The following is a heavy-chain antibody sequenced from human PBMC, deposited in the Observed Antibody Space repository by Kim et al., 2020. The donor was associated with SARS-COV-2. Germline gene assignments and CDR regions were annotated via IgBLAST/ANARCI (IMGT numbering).Heavy chain of an antibody. CDR1: GGSISSSSYY. V-gene: IGHV4-39*07. Sequence: SETLSLTCTVSGGSISSSSYYWGWIRQPPGKGLEWIGSIYYSGSTYYNPSLKSRVTISVDTSKNQFSLKLSSVTAADTAVYYCARGMVREIYYFDYWGQGTLVTVSS. J-gene: IGHJ4*02. CDR3: ARGMVREIYYFDY. CDR2: IYYSGST. D-gene: IGHD3-10*01.